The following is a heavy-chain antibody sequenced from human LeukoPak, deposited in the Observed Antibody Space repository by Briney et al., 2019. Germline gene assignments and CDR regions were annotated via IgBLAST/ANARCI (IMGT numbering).Heavy chain of an antibody. J-gene: IGHJ4*02. CDR3: ASSRRAAARSYFDY. D-gene: IGHD6-13*01. CDR1: GGTFSSYA. Sequence: GASVKVSCKASGGTFSSYAISWVRQAPGQGLEWMGGIIPIFGTANYAQKFQGRVTITADKSTSTAYMELSSLRSEDTAVYYCASSRRAAARSYFDYWGQGTLVTGSS. V-gene: IGHV1-69*06. CDR2: IIPIFGTA.